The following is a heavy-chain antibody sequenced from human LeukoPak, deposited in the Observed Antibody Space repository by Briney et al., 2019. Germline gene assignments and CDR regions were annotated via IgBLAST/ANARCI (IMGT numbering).Heavy chain of an antibody. Sequence: ASVKVSCKASGGTFSSYAISWVRQAPGQGLEWMGRIIPILGIANYAQKFQGRVTTTADKSTSTAYMGLSSLRSEDTAVYYCARGYCSSTSCVYGMDVWGQGTTVTVSS. CDR3: ARGYCSSTSCVYGMDV. J-gene: IGHJ6*02. CDR2: IIPILGIA. CDR1: GGTFSSYA. V-gene: IGHV1-69*04. D-gene: IGHD2-2*01.